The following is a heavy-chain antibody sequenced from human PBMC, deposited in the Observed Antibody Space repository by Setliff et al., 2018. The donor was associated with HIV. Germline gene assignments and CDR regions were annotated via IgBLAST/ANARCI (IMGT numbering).Heavy chain of an antibody. Sequence: GGSLRLSCAASGFTVSSKYMTWVRQAPGKGLEWVSVIYSGGSRYYADSVKGRFTISRDNSKNTLYLQMNSLRPEDTAVYYCVREKWRAFDIWGQGTMVTVSS. J-gene: IGHJ3*02. D-gene: IGHD2-8*01. V-gene: IGHV3-66*01. CDR2: IYSGGSR. CDR3: VREKWRAFDI. CDR1: GFTVSSKY.